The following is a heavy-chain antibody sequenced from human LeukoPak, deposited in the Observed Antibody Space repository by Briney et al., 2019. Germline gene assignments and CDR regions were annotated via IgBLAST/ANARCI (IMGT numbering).Heavy chain of an antibody. Sequence: ASVTVSCKASGYTFTSYYMHWVRQAPGQGLEWMGIINPSGGSTSYAQKFQGRVTTTRDTSTSTVYMELSSLRSEDTAVYYCARVRGGYWYFDLWGRGTLVTVSS. CDR2: INPSGGST. D-gene: IGHD3-16*01. CDR3: ARVRGGYWYFDL. CDR1: GYTFTSYY. V-gene: IGHV1-46*01. J-gene: IGHJ2*01.